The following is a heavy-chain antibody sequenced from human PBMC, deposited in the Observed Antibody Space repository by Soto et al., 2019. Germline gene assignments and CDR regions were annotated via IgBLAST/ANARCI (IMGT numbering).Heavy chain of an antibody. CDR3: ARIKRITIFGVVIDKPRPYYYYGMDV. J-gene: IGHJ6*01. CDR2: IYYSGST. V-gene: IGHV4-30-4*01. Sequence: PSETLSLTCTVSGGSISSGDYYWSWIRQPPGKGLEWIGYIYYSGSTYYNPSLKSRVTISVDTSKNQFSLKLSSVTAADTAVYYGARIKRITIFGVVIDKPRPYYYYGMDVWGQGTTVTVSS. D-gene: IGHD3-3*01. CDR1: GGSISSGDYY.